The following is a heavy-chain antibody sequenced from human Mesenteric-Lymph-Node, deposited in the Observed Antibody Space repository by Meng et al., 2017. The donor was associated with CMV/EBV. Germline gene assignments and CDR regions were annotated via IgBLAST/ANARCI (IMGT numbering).Heavy chain of an antibody. Sequence: ASVKVSCKASGYTFTSYGISWVRQAPGQGLEWMGWISAFNGNTHYAQKLQGRVTMTTDTSTTTAYLGLRSLRSDDTAVYYCARGAGYSSAYGDNSGSDYWGQGTLVTVSS. CDR1: GYTFTSYG. CDR2: ISAFNGNT. V-gene: IGHV1-18*01. D-gene: IGHD4/OR15-4a*01. J-gene: IGHJ4*02. CDR3: ARGAGYSSAYGDNSGSDY.